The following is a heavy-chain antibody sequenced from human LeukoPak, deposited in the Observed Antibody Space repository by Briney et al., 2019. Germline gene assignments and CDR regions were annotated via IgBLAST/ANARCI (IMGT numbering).Heavy chain of an antibody. CDR1: GFTISSNY. V-gene: IGHV3-66*01. CDR2: IYSGGST. Sequence: GGSLRLSCAASGFTISSNYMIWVRQAPGKGLEWVSVIYSGGSTYYEDSVKGRFTISRDSSENTLYLHMNGLGAEDAAVYYCARSKQLAFDCWGQGTLVTVSS. J-gene: IGHJ4*02. CDR3: ARSKQLAFDC. D-gene: IGHD6-13*01.